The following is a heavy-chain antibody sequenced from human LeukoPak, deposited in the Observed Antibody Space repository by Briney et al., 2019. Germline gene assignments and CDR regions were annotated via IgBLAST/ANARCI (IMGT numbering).Heavy chain of an antibody. V-gene: IGHV3-21*01. CDR1: GFTFSSYS. J-gene: IGHJ4*02. D-gene: IGHD1-26*01. CDR3: GSISYGN. Sequence: GGSLRLSCAASGFTFSSYSMKWVRQAPGKGLELVSSISSSSSHLYYAESVKGRFTISRDNAKNSLYLQMTGLRAEDTAVYYCGSISYGNWGQGTLVTVSS. CDR2: ISSSSSHL.